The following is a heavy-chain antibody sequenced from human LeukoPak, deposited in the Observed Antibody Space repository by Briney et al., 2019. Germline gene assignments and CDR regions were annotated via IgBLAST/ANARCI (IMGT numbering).Heavy chain of an antibody. Sequence: GGSLRLSCAASGFTFSSYSMNWVRQAPGKGLEWVSSISSSSSYIYYADSVKGRFTISRDNAKNSLYLQMNSLRAEDTAVYYCARVGESPDAFDIWGQGTMVTVSS. CDR1: GFTFSSYS. V-gene: IGHV3-21*01. CDR3: ARVGESPDAFDI. D-gene: IGHD3-10*01. CDR2: ISSSSSYI. J-gene: IGHJ3*02.